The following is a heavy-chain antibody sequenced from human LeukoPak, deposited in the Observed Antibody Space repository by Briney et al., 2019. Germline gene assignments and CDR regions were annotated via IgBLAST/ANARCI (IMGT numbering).Heavy chain of an antibody. V-gene: IGHV3-23*01. D-gene: IGHD6-13*01. Sequence: GGSLRLSCAASGFTFSSYAMSWVRQAPGKGLEWVSAISGSGGSTYHADSVKGRFTISRDNSKNTLYLQMNSLRAEDTAVYYCAKDPAAAGIRNEDWFDPWGQGTLVTVSS. CDR1: GFTFSSYA. CDR2: ISGSGGST. CDR3: AKDPAAAGIRNEDWFDP. J-gene: IGHJ5*02.